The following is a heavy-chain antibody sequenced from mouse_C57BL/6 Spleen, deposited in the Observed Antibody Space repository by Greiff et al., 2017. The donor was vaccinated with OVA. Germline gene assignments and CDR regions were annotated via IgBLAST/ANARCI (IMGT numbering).Heavy chain of an antibody. D-gene: IGHD2-9*01. Sequence: VQLQQPGAELVMPGASVKLSCKASGYTFTSYWMHWVKQRPGQDLEWIGEIDPSDSYTNYNQKFKGKSTLTVDKSSSTAYMQLSSLTSEDSAVYYCARDPTMVTTDWYFDVWSTGTTVTVSS. CDR1: GYTFTSYW. V-gene: IGHV1-69*01. CDR2: IDPSDSYT. CDR3: ARDPTMVTTDWYFDV. J-gene: IGHJ1*03.